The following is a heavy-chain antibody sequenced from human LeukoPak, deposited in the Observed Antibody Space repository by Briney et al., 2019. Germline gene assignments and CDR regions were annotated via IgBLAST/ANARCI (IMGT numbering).Heavy chain of an antibody. CDR1: GFTFSSHW. CDR2: IKQDGSEK. V-gene: IGHV3-7*05. D-gene: IGHD2-15*01. J-gene: IGHJ3*02. Sequence: GGSLRFSCAASGFTFSSHWMNWVRQAPGKGLEWVANIKQDGSEKYCVDSVKGRFTISRDNAKKSLYLQMNSLRAEDTAVYYCAGSRVPGAVDIWGQGTMVTVSS. CDR3: AGSRVPGAVDI.